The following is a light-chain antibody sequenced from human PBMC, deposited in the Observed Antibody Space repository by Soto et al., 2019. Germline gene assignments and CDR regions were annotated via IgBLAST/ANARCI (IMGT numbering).Light chain of an antibody. CDR3: QQYVDLPYT. Sequence: DILLIQSRSSLSASVGDSVTITYQASQDIRDYLNWYQQKHGKAPNLLIYEASNLKTGVTSRFSGRSTGKEFPRSNNSLQPEDIATYYSQQYVDLPYTFGQGTKLETK. CDR1: QDIRDY. CDR2: EAS. J-gene: IGKJ2*01. V-gene: IGKV1-33*01.